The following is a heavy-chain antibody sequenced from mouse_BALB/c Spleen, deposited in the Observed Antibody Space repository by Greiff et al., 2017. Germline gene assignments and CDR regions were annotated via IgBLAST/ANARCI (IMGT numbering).Heavy chain of an antibody. Sequence: EVMLVESGGGLVKPGGSLKLSCAASGFTFSSYAMSWVRQSPEKRLEWVAEISSGGSYTYYPDTVTGRFTISRDNAKNTLYLEMSSLRSEDTAMYYCAREPYGYFDVWGAGTTVTVSS. V-gene: IGHV5-9-4*01. J-gene: IGHJ1*01. CDR1: GFTFSSYA. CDR3: AREPYGYFDV. CDR2: ISSGGSYT.